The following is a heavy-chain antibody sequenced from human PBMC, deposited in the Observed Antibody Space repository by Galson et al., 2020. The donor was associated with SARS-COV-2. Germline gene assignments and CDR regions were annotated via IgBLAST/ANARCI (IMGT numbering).Heavy chain of an antibody. CDR2: NSAYNDNT. CDR1: GYTFTSYG. V-gene: IGHV1-18*01. D-gene: IGHD3-10*01. CDR3: ASTDTIEYYYGSGAEPLVDY. J-gene: IGHJ4*02. Sequence: ASVKVSCKASGYTFTSYGISWVRQAPGQRLEWMGWNSAYNDNTKYAQNLQGRVTMTTDTSTATAYMELRSLRSDDTAVFYCASTDTIEYYYGSGAEPLVDYWGQGTLVTVSS.